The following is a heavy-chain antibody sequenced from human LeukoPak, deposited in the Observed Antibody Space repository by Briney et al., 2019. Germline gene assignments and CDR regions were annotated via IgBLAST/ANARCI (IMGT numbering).Heavy chain of an antibody. CDR2: ITPIIGTT. CDR1: GGTFNTHI. J-gene: IGHJ5*02. D-gene: IGHD1-26*01. V-gene: IGHV1-69*08. CDR3: TRVTLRGSKYNWFDP. Sequence: SVKVSCTSSGGTFNTHIFNWVRQAPGQGLELMGRITPIIGTTKYAQRFQGRVTITADTSTSTAYLELRGLTYDDSAVYYCTRVTLRGSKYNWFDPWGQGTHVSVSS.